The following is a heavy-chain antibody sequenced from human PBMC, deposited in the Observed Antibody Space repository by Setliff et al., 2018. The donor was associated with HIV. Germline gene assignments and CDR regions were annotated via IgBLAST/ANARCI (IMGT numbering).Heavy chain of an antibody. V-gene: IGHV3-9*03. Sequence: GGSLRLSCAASGFTFDDYAMHWVRQAPGKGLEWVSGISWKSGSIGYADSVKGRFTISRDNTKNSLYLQMSSLRPEDMALYYCAKAAYGGNSGRWFFDLWGRGTLVTVSS. J-gene: IGHJ2*01. D-gene: IGHD4-17*01. CDR2: ISWKSGSI. CDR1: GFTFDDYA. CDR3: AKAAYGGNSGRWFFDL.